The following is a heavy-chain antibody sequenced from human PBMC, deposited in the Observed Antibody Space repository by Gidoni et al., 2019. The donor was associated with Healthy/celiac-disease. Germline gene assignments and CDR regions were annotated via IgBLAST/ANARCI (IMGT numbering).Heavy chain of an antibody. CDR1: GGSISSSSYY. D-gene: IGHD2-2*01. J-gene: IGHJ3*02. CDR3: ARHEGYCSSTSCYADAFDI. V-gene: IGHV4-39*01. Sequence: QLQLQESGPGLVKPSETLSLTCTVSGGSISSSSYYWGGLRQPPGKGLEWIGSIYYSGSTYYNPSLKSRVTISVDTSKNQFSLKLSSVTAADTAVYYCARHEGYCSSTSCYADAFDIWGQGTMVTVSS. CDR2: IYYSGST.